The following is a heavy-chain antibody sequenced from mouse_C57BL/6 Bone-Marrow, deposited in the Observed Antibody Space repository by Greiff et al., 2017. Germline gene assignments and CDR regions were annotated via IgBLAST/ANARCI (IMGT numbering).Heavy chain of an antibody. Sequence: EVKVEESGAELVRPGASVKLSCTASGFNIKDDYMHWVKQRPEQGLEWIGWIDPENGDTEYASKFQGKATITADTSSNTAYLQLSSLTSEDTAVXYCTPFWYFDVWGTGTTVTVSS. V-gene: IGHV14-4*01. CDR2: IDPENGDT. CDR1: GFNIKDDY. CDR3: TPFWYFDV. J-gene: IGHJ1*03.